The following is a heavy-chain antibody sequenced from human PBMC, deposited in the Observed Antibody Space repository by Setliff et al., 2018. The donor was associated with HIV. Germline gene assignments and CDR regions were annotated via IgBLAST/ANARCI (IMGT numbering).Heavy chain of an antibody. CDR3: ARGPRPVDVDYYYMDV. J-gene: IGHJ6*03. Sequence: NPSETLSLTCTVSGGSISSYYWSWIRQPPGKGLEWIGYIYTSGSTNYNPSLKSRLSISVDTSNNQVSLKLTSVTAADTAVYYCARGPRPVDVDYYYMDVWGKGTTVTAP. CDR2: IYTSGST. V-gene: IGHV4-4*09. CDR1: GGSISSYY.